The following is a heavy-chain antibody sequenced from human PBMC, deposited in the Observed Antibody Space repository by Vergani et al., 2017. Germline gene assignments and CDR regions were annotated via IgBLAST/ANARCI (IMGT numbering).Heavy chain of an antibody. CDR1: GFTFSSYA. Sequence: EVQLVESGGGLVKPGGSLRLSCAASGFTFSSYAMSWVRQAPGKGLEWVSAISGSGGSTYYADSVKGRFTISRDNSKNTLYLQMNSLRAEDTAVYYCAKDPGYSSSWNDYYFVTWGQGTLVTVSS. J-gene: IGHJ4*02. V-gene: IGHV3-23*04. CDR3: AKDPGYSSSWNDYYFVT. CDR2: ISGSGGST. D-gene: IGHD6-13*01.